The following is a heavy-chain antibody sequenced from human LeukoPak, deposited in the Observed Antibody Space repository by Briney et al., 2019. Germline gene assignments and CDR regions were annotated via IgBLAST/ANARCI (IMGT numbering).Heavy chain of an antibody. CDR2: ITPNADRT. D-gene: IGHD3-22*01. CDR3: AIMHGYYDGSGYWVQ. J-gene: IGHJ1*01. CDR1: GFTFGSYG. V-gene: IGHV3-23*01. Sequence: GGSLRVSCAASGFTFGSYGVSWVSQAPGKGLEWVSFITPNADRTSYADSVEGRFTISRDNPRNTLYMQMNSLRDEDTALYYCAIMHGYYDGSGYWVQWGQGTLVTVSS.